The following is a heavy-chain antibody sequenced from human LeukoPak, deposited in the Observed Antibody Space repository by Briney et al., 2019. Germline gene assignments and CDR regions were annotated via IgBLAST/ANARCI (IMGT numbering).Heavy chain of an antibody. V-gene: IGHV1-2*02. CDR3: ARGDKMATIDCFQH. CDR2: INPNSGGT. Sequence: ASVKVSCKASGYTFTGYYMHWVRQAPGQGLEWMGWINPNSGGTNYAQKFQGRVTMTRDTSISTAYMELSRLRSDDTAVYYCARGDKMATIDCFQHWGQGTLVTVSS. D-gene: IGHD5-24*01. CDR1: GYTFTGYY. J-gene: IGHJ1*01.